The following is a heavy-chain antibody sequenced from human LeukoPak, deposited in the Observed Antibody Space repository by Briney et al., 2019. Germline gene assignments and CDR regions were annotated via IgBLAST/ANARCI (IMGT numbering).Heavy chain of an antibody. J-gene: IGHJ6*03. Sequence: PSETLSLTCTVSGGSISSGRYCWSWIRQPAGKGLEWIGRIYTSGSTTYDPSLKSRVTISVDTSKNHLSLKMSCVTAADTAVYYCARTGGGYSYSYMDVWGKGTPVTVSS. CDR3: ARTGGGYSYSYMDV. V-gene: IGHV4-61*02. CDR1: GGSISSGRYC. CDR2: IYTSGST. D-gene: IGHD7-27*01.